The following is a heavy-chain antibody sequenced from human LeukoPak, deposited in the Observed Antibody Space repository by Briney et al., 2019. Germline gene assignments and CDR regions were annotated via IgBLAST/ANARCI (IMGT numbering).Heavy chain of an antibody. Sequence: ASVKVSCKASGGTFSSYAISWVRQAPGQGLEWMGGIIPIFSTANYAQKFQGRVTITADESTSTAYMELSSLRSEDTAVYYCARERSQENRPYCSSTSCPNWFDPWGQGTLVTVSS. J-gene: IGHJ5*02. CDR3: ARERSQENRPYCSSTSCPNWFDP. CDR2: IIPIFSTA. CDR1: GGTFSSYA. V-gene: IGHV1-69*13. D-gene: IGHD2-2*01.